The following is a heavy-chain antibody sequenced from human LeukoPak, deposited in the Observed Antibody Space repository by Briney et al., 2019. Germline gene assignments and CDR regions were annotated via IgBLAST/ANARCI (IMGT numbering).Heavy chain of an antibody. D-gene: IGHD2-21*02. CDR2: ISNDGSNK. CDR1: GFTFSSYG. CDR3: AKDRQRGVVTAIPGAY. V-gene: IGHV3-30*18. Sequence: GGSLRLSCAASGFTFSSYGMHWVRQAPGKGLEWVAVISNDGSNKYYADSAKGRITVSRDNSKNTLYLQMNSLRVEDTAVYYCAKDRQRGVVTAIPGAYWGQGTLVTVSS. J-gene: IGHJ4*02.